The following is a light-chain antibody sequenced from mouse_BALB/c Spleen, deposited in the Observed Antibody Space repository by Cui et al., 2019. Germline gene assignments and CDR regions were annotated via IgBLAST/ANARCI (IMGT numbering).Light chain of an antibody. V-gene: IGKV4-74*01. CDR2: STS. CDR1: SSVSSSY. CDR3: HQYHRSPYT. Sequence: QILLTQSPAIMSASLGERVTMTCTASSSVSSSYLHWYQQKPGSSPKLWIYSTSNLASGVPARFSGSGSGTSYSLTISSMEAEDAATYYCHQYHRSPYTFGGGTKLEIK. J-gene: IGKJ2*01.